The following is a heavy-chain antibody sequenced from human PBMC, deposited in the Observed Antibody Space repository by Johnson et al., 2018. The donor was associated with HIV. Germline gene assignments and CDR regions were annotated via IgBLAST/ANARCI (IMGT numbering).Heavy chain of an antibody. V-gene: IGHV3-7*01. D-gene: IGHD3-10*01. CDR1: GFTFSSYW. Sequence: VQLVESGGGLVQPGGSLRLSCAASGFTFSSYWMSWVRQAPGKGLEWVANIKQDGSEKYYVDSVKGRFTISRDNSKNTLFLQMNSLRAEDPAVYYCARDPYMSAGNPFDIWGQGTRVTVS. J-gene: IGHJ3*02. CDR2: IKQDGSEK. CDR3: ARDPYMSAGNPFDI.